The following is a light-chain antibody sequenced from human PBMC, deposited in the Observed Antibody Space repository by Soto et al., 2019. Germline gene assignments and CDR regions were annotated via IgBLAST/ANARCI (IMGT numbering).Light chain of an antibody. Sequence: QSALTQPPSVSGSPGQSVTISCTGTSSDVGSYNRVSWYQQPPGTAPKLMIYQVSNRPSWVPDRFSGSKSGNTASLTISGLQAEDEADYYCSSYTSSSTWVFGGGTQVTVL. CDR1: SSDVGSYNR. J-gene: IGLJ3*02. CDR3: SSYTSSSTWV. CDR2: QVS. V-gene: IGLV2-18*02.